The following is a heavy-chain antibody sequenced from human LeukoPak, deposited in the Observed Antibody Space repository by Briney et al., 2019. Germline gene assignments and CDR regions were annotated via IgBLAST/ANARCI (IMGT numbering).Heavy chain of an antibody. CDR1: GFTFSSYS. Sequence: GGSLRLSCAASGFTFSSYSMNWVRQAPGKGLEWVSYISSSSSTIYYADSVKGRFTISRDNAKNSLYLQMNSLRAEDTAVYYCARVPSRGYSGYDVYWGQGTLVTVSS. CDR2: ISSSSSTI. V-gene: IGHV3-48*04. D-gene: IGHD5-12*01. CDR3: ARVPSRGYSGYDVY. J-gene: IGHJ4*02.